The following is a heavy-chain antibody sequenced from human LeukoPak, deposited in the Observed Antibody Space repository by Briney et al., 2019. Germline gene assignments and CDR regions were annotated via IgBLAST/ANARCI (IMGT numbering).Heavy chain of an antibody. V-gene: IGHV3-30*03. J-gene: IGHJ4*02. Sequence: GRSLRLSCAASGFTFSSYGMHWVRQAPGKGLEWVAVISYDGSNKYYADSVKGRFTISRDNSKNTLYLQMNSLRAEDTAVYYCARETTLGPIGDYWGQGTLVTVSS. CDR2: ISYDGSNK. CDR1: GFTFSSYG. D-gene: IGHD1-14*01. CDR3: ARETTLGPIGDY.